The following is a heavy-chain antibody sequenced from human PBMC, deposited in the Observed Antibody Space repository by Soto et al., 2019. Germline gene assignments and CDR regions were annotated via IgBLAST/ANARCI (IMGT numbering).Heavy chain of an antibody. CDR2: IYHSGST. CDR3: AKDSGAAVITT. J-gene: IGHJ1*01. V-gene: IGHV4-4*02. D-gene: IGHD1-1*01. Sequence: QVQLQESGPGLVKTSGTLSLTCAVSGASISNHNWWSWVRQTPGKGLEWIGEIYHSGSTNFNPSLKSRVTMLVDKSKNQFSLELNSVTAADTAVYYCAKDSGAAVITTWGQGTLVTVSS. CDR1: GASISNHNW.